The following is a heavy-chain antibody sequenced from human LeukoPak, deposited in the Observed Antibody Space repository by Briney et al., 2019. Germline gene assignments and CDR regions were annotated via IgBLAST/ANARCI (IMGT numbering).Heavy chain of an antibody. V-gene: IGHV4-59*08. CDR1: GGSISNYY. D-gene: IGHD3-10*01. CDR2: IYYTGTT. J-gene: IGHJ4*02. CDR3: ARHDNSGTYPLDY. Sequence: SETLSLTCTVSGGSISNYYWSWIRQPPGKGLEWIASIYYTGTTNHNPSLTSRVTISVDTSKNQFSLKLNSVTAADTAVYYCARHDNSGTYPLDYWGQGTLVTVSS.